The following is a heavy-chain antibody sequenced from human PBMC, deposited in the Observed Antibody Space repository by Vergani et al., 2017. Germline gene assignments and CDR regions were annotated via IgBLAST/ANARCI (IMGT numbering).Heavy chain of an antibody. CDR1: GGSFSGYY. V-gene: IGHV4-34*01. J-gene: IGHJ4*02. CDR3: ARDLRGWYATAHDY. CDR2: INHSGST. Sequence: QVQLQQWGAGLLKPSETLSLTCAVYGGSFSGYYWSWIRQPPGKGLEWIGEINHSGSTNYNPSLKSRVNISVDTSQNQFSLKLSSVTAADTAVYYCARDLRGWYATAHDYWGQGTLVTVSS. D-gene: IGHD6-19*01.